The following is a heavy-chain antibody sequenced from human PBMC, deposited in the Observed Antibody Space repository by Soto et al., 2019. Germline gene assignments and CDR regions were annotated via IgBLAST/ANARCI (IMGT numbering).Heavy chain of an antibody. D-gene: IGHD1-7*01. Sequence: APAELSCKESGYTLAANSRRWVRQANRQGLEWMGWINPDSGATDYAQNFQGRVTMARDTSISTVYLELSSLRSDDTAIYYCARVAGDLELHPYRLFDYWGQGTLV. V-gene: IGHV1-2*02. J-gene: IGHJ4*02. CDR2: INPDSGAT. CDR1: GYTLAANS. CDR3: ARVAGDLELHPYRLFDY.